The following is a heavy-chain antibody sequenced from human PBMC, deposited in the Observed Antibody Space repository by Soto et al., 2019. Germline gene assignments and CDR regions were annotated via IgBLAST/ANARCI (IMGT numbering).Heavy chain of an antibody. CDR1: GYTFTSYY. D-gene: IGHD6-19*01. J-gene: IGHJ5*02. CDR2: INPSGGST. Sequence: ASVKVSCKASGYTFTSYYMHWVRQAPGQGLEWMGIINPSGGSTSYAQKFQGRVTMTRDTSTSTVYMELSSLRSEDTAVYYCARDLGRSGWRDNWFDPWGQGTLVTVSS. CDR3: ARDLGRSGWRDNWFDP. V-gene: IGHV1-46*01.